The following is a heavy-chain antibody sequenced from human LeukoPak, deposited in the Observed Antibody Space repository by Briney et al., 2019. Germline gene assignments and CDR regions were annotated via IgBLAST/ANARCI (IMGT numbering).Heavy chain of an antibody. J-gene: IGHJ4*02. D-gene: IGHD3-22*01. CDR3: ARGSEGDSSGHYGLGY. CDR1: GYTFTSYG. V-gene: IGHV1-18*01. Sequence: ASVKVSCKASGYTFTSYGISWVRQAPGQGLEWMGWVSAYNGNTNYAQKLQGRVTMTTDTSTSTAYMELRSLRSDDTAVYYCARGSEGDSSGHYGLGYWGQGTLVTVSS. CDR2: VSAYNGNT.